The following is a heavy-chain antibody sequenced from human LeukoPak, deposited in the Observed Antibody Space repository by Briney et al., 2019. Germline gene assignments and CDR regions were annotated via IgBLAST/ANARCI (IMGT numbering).Heavy chain of an antibody. J-gene: IGHJ4*02. CDR2: IYSGGST. CDR3: ARVRSGYHFDY. CDR1: GFNVSRNY. D-gene: IGHD3-22*01. V-gene: IGHV3-53*01. Sequence: AGGSLRLSCAASGFNVSRNYMSWVRQAPGKGLEWVSVIYSGGSTYYADSVKGRFTISRDNAKNSLYLQMNSLRDEDTAVYHCARVRSGYHFDYWGQGTLVTVSS.